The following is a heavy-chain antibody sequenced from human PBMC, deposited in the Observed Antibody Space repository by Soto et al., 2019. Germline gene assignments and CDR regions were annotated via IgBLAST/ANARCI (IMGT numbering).Heavy chain of an antibody. CDR3: AKDLAGYDILTGYYPQGY. CDR2: ISGSGGST. V-gene: IGHV3-23*01. J-gene: IGHJ4*02. D-gene: IGHD3-9*01. CDR1: GFTFSSYA. Sequence: EVQLLESGGGLVQPGGSLRLSCAASGFTFSSYAMSWVRQAPGKGLEWVSAISGSGGSTYYADSVKGRFTISRDNSKNTLYLQMNSRRAEDTAVYYCAKDLAGYDILTGYYPQGYWGQGTLVTVSS.